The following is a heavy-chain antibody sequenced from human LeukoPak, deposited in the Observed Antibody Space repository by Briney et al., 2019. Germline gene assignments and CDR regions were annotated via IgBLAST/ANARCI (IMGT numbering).Heavy chain of an antibody. CDR1: GFTFSSYA. J-gene: IGHJ4*02. V-gene: IGHV3-23*01. Sequence: GGSLRLSCAASGFTFSSYAMSWVRQAPGKGLEWVSAISGSGGSTYYADSVKGRFTISRDNSKNTLYLQMNSLRAEDTAVYYCAKDSSPHYSSSWYDYWGQGTLVTVSS. CDR2: ISGSGGST. D-gene: IGHD6-13*01. CDR3: AKDSSPHYSSSWYDY.